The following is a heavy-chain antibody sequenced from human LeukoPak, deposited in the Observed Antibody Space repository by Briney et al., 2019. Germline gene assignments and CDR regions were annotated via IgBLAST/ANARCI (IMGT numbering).Heavy chain of an antibody. CDR2: IKQDGSEK. CDR1: GFTFGNSW. Sequence: GGSLRLSCAGSGFTFGNSWMNWFRQTPGKGLEWVANIKQDGSEKYVDSVKGRFTISRDIAKTSLYLQMNSLRAEDTAVYYCARAASSHFTWGQGTLVTVSS. D-gene: IGHD3-3*02. J-gene: IGHJ5*02. V-gene: IGHV3-7*01. CDR3: ARAASSHFT.